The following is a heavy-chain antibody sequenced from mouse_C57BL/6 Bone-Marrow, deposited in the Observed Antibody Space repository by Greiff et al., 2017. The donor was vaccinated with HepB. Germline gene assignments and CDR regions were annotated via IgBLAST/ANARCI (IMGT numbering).Heavy chain of an antibody. CDR3: ARGTDLGNYFDY. Sequence: QVQLQQSGAELVRPGTSVKVSCKASGYAFTNYLIEWVKQRPGQGLEWIGVINPGSGGTNHNEKFKGKATLTADKSSSTAYMQLSSLTSEDSAVYFCARGTDLGNYFDYWGQGTTLTVSS. CDR1: GYAFTNYL. V-gene: IGHV1-54*01. D-gene: IGHD3-3*01. CDR2: INPGSGGT. J-gene: IGHJ2*01.